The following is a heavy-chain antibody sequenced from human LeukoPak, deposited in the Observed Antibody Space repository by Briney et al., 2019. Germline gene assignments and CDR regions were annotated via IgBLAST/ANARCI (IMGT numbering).Heavy chain of an antibody. CDR2: ISSSSSTI. V-gene: IGHV3-48*01. D-gene: IGHD3-3*01. CDR1: GFTFSSYS. CDR3: ARDRTIFGVVTTSDY. Sequence: PGGSLRLSCAASGFTFSSYSMNWVRQAPGKGLEWVSYISSSSSTIYYADSVKGRFTISRDNAKNSLYLQMNSLRAEDTAVYYCARDRTIFGVVTTSDYWGQGTLVTVSS. J-gene: IGHJ4*02.